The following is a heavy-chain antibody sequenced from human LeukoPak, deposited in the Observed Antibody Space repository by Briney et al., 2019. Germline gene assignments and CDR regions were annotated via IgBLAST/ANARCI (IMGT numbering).Heavy chain of an antibody. J-gene: IGHJ4*02. CDR3: ARDRRDCSGGSCYYLLSY. V-gene: IGHV1-3*01. CDR2: INAGNGNT. Sequence: GASVKVSCKASRYTFTSYAMHWVRQAPGQRLEWMGWINAGNGNTKYSQKFQGRVTITRDTSASTAYMELSSLRSEDTAVYYCARDRRDCSGGSCYYLLSYWGQGTLVTVSS. CDR1: RYTFTSYA. D-gene: IGHD2-15*01.